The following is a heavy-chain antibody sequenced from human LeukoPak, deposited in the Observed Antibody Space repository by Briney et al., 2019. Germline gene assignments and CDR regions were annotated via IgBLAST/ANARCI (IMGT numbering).Heavy chain of an antibody. CDR3: AREGELLLGNAIDI. D-gene: IGHD1-26*01. Sequence: GGSLRLSCAASGFTFSSYSMNWVRQAPGKGLEWVSSISSSSSYIYYADSVKGRFTISRDNAKNSLYLQMNSLRAEDTAVYYCAREGELLLGNAIDIWGQGTMVTVSS. J-gene: IGHJ3*02. CDR2: ISSSSSYI. CDR1: GFTFSSYS. V-gene: IGHV3-21*01.